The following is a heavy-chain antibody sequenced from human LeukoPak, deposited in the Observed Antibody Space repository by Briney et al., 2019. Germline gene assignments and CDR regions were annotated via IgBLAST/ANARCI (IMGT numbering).Heavy chain of an antibody. CDR1: GYTFTNYW. V-gene: IGHV5-51*01. CDR2: IYPGDSDT. CDR3: ARLVDSSSWPDI. Sequence: GESLKISCQSSGYTFTNYWIGWVRQMPGKGREWMGIIYPGDSDTRYSPSFQGQVTISADKSIGTAFLQWSSLKASDTAMYYCARLVDSSSWPDIWGQGTLVTVSS. J-gene: IGHJ4*02. D-gene: IGHD6-13*01.